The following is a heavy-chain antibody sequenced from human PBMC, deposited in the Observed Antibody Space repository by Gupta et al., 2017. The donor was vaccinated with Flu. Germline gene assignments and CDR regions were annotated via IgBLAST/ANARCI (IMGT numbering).Heavy chain of an antibody. V-gene: IGHV3-48*03. CDR2: ISSSGSLI. D-gene: IGHD3-16*01. CDR3: ASSQGGFDY. J-gene: IGHJ4*02. Sequence: MNWVRQAPWKGLECVSYISSSGSLIYYADSVKGRFTISRDNAKNSLYLQMNSLRAEDTAVYYCASSQGGFDYWGQGTLVTVSS.